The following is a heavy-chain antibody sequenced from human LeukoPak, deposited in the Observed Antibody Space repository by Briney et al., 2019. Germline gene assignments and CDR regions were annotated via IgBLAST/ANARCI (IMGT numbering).Heavy chain of an antibody. CDR2: MNPNSGNT. V-gene: IGHV1-8*01. J-gene: IGHJ6*02. CDR1: GYTFTSYD. Sequence: ASVKVSRKASGYTFTSYDINWVRQATGQGLEWMGWMNPNSGNTGYAQKFQGRVTMTRNTSISTAYMELSSLRSEDTAVYYCARGAWFGDQTGTYYYYYGMDVWGQGTTVTVSS. CDR3: ARGAWFGDQTGTYYYYYGMDV. D-gene: IGHD3-10*01.